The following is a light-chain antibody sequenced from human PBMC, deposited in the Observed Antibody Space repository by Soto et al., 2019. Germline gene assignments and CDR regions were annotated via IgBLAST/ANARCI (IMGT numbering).Light chain of an antibody. Sequence: QSALTQPASVSGFPGQSITISCTGTRSDVGGYNYVSWYQQHPGKAPKLMIYDVSNRPSGVSNRFSGAKSGNTASLTISGLQADDEADYYCYSYSTSGIHYVFGDGTKVTVL. V-gene: IGLV2-14*01. CDR1: RSDVGGYNY. CDR2: DVS. J-gene: IGLJ1*01. CDR3: YSYSTSGIHYV.